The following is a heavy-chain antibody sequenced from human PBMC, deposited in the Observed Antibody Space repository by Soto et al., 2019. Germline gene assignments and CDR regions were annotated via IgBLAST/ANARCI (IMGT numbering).Heavy chain of an antibody. CDR1: VFTFSIYA. V-gene: IGHV3-23*01. CDR2: IRCSGGRT. Sequence: GGSLGLSCATSVFTFSIYAMNWVRQAPGKGLERVSAIRCSGGRTYYADSVKGRFTISIDNAKNTLYLQMNSLRAEDTAVYYCAKDPRRGCYRYWGQGTMVTVSS. J-gene: IGHJ4*02. CDR3: AKDPRRGCYRY. D-gene: IGHD3-16*02.